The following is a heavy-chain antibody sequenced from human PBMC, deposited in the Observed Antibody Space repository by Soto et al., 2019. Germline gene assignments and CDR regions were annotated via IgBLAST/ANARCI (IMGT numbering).Heavy chain of an antibody. V-gene: IGHV3-30*03. D-gene: IGHD2-21*02. Sequence: GGSLRLSCGASRLTFSSYGMHWVRQAPGKGLEWVALISYDESKKYYADSVKGRFIISRDDSKNMLYLQMHSLKTEDTAVYYCATVGYCGGDWCYASYYGMDVWGQGTTVTVSS. CDR2: ISYDESKK. CDR1: RLTFSSYG. CDR3: ATVGYCGGDWCYASYYGMDV. J-gene: IGHJ6*02.